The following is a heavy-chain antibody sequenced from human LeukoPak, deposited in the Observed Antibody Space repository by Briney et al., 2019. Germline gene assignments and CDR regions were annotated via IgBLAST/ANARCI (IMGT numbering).Heavy chain of an antibody. CDR3: ARRNYDFWGRNYHYYMDV. J-gene: IGHJ6*03. D-gene: IGHD3-3*01. V-gene: IGHV5-51*01. Sequence: GESLKISCKGSGYSFTTSWIGWVRRMPGKGPEWMGVIYPGDSDTTYSPSFQGQVTISADKSISTAYLQWDSLKASDTAMYYCARRNYDFWGRNYHYYMDVWGKGTTVTVSS. CDR2: IYPGDSDT. CDR1: GYSFTTSW.